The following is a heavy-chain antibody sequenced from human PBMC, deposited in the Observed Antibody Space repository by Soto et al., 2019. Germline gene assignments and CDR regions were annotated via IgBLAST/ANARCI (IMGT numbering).Heavy chain of an antibody. CDR2: IKKDGSEK. CDR1: GFSFSNAW. J-gene: IGHJ4*02. V-gene: IGHV3-7*01. Sequence: VGSLRLSCAASGFSFSNAWMSWVRQAPGKGPEWVAKIKKDGSEKYYVDSVKGRFSISRDNAKNSVYLQMNSLRAEDTAVYYCATNAHWGQGSLVTV. CDR3: ATNAH.